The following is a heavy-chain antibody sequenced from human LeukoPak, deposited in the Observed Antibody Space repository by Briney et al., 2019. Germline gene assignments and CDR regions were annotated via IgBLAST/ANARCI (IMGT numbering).Heavy chain of an antibody. CDR2: ISGSGGST. CDR3: ATYLTETLDH. J-gene: IGHJ4*02. D-gene: IGHD4-17*01. CDR1: GFTFSSYG. V-gene: IGHV3-23*01. Sequence: QPGRSLRLSCAASGFTFSSYGMSWVRQAPGKGLEWVSAISGSGGSTYYADSVKGRFTISRDNAKNSLYLQMNSLRAEDTAVYYCATYLTETLDHWGQGTLVTVSS.